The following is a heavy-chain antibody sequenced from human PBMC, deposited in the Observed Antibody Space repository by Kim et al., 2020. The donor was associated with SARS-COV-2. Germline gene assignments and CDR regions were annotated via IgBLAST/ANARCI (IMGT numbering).Heavy chain of an antibody. Sequence: YYTDSVKGRLTNARDNSKNKLYLQMNSLRAEDMAMYYCTESSRYYNGLEYWGQGTPVTVSS. D-gene: IGHD3-22*01. V-gene: IGHV3-30*10. J-gene: IGHJ4*02. CDR3: TESSRYYNGLEY.